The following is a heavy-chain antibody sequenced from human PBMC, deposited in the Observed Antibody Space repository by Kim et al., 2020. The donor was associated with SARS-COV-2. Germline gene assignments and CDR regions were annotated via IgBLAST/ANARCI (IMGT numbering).Heavy chain of an antibody. J-gene: IGHJ6*02. CDR2: INPSGGST. CDR1: GYTFTSYY. V-gene: IGHV1-46*01. D-gene: IGHD6-13*01. CDR3: AREVQQLRNPNYYYYGMDV. Sequence: ASVKVSCKASGYTFTSYYMHWVRQAPGQGLEWMGIINPSGGSTSYAQKFQGRVTMTRDTSTSTVYMELSSLRSEDTAVYYCAREVQQLRNPNYYYYGMDVWGQGTTVTVSS.